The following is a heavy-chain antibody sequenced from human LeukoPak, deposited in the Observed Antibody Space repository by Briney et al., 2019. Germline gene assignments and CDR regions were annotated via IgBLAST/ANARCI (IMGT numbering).Heavy chain of an antibody. D-gene: IGHD3-22*01. CDR3: ARSYSSGFNYYYYYMDV. CDR1: GYTFTSYA. CDR2: INTNTGNP. V-gene: IGHV7-4-1*02. Sequence: GASVKVSCKASGYTFTSYAMNWVRRAPGQGLEWVGWINTNTGNPTYAQGFTGRFVFSLDTSVSTAYLQISSLKAEDTAVYYCARSYSSGFNYYYYYMDVWGKGTTVTISS. J-gene: IGHJ6*03.